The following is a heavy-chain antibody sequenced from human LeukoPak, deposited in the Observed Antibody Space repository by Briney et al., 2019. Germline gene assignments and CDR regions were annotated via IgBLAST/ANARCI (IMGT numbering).Heavy chain of an antibody. CDR3: ASTHGVVWWFDP. D-gene: IGHD3-22*01. CDR1: GYTFTSYG. Sequence: ASVKVSCKASGYTFTSYGISWVRQAPGQGLEWMGWISAYNGNTNYAQKLQGRVTMTTDTSTSTAYMELRSVRSDDTAVYYCASTHGVVWWFDPWGQGTLVTVSS. J-gene: IGHJ5*02. CDR2: ISAYNGNT. V-gene: IGHV1-18*01.